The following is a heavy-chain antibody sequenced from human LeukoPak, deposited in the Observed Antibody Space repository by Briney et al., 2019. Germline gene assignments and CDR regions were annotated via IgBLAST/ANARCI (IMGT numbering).Heavy chain of an antibody. CDR1: GFTFSSYG. V-gene: IGHV3-33*01. J-gene: IGHJ6*03. D-gene: IGHD5-18*01. CDR2: IWYDGSNK. Sequence: SLRLSCAASGFTFSSYGMHWLRQAPGKGLEWVAVIWYDGSNKYYADSVKGRFTISRDNSKNTLYLQMNSLRAEDTAVYYCARDGVTGKDYYYYMDVWGKGTTVTVSS. CDR3: ARDGVTGKDYYYYMDV.